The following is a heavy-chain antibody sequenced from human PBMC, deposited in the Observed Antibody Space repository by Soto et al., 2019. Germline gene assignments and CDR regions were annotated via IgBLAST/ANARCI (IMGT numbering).Heavy chain of an antibody. CDR1: GSTFTSFD. J-gene: IGHJ6*02. V-gene: IGHV1-8*01. Sequence: QVQLVQSGAEVKKPGASLRVSGKASGSTFTSFDINWLRQATGQGLEWMGWMNPNSGNTGYAQKFQGRVTMTRNTSISTAYMELSSLRSEDTAVYYCARENHYGMDVWGQGTTVTVSS. CDR3: ARENHYGMDV. CDR2: MNPNSGNT.